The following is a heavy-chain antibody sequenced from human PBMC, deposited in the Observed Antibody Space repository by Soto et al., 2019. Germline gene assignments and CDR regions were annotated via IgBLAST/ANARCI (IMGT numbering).Heavy chain of an antibody. CDR2: IKSKTDGGTT. D-gene: IGHD1-20*01. V-gene: IGHV3-15*01. Sequence: GGSLRLSCAASGFTFSNALMSWVRQSPGKGLEWVGRIKSKTDGGTTDYAAPVKGRFTISRDDSKNTLYLQMNSLKTEDTAVYYCTTGWGITGTTYWGQGTLVTVSS. CDR1: GFTFSNAL. CDR3: TTGWGITGTTY. J-gene: IGHJ4*02.